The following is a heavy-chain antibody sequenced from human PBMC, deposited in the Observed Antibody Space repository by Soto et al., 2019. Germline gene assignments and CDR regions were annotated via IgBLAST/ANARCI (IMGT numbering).Heavy chain of an antibody. J-gene: IGHJ6*03. CDR3: ASGVAASYFYYYYMYV. V-gene: IGHV3-11*01. Sequence: QVQLVESGGGLVKPGGSLRLSCAASGFTFSDYYMSWIRQAPGKGLEWVSYISGSGSTIYYADSVKGRFTISRDNAKNSLHRQMNSLRAEDTAVYYCASGVAASYFYYYYMYVWGKGTTVTVSS. D-gene: IGHD2-15*01. CDR1: GFTFSDYY. CDR2: ISGSGSTI.